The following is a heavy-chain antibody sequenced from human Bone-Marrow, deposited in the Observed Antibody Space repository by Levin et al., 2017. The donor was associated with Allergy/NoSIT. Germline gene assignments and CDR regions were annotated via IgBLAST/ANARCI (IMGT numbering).Heavy chain of an antibody. CDR1: GYKFPDQF. Sequence: ASVKVSCQASGYKFPDQFIHWVRQAPGQGLEWVGWVNPLSGETRYGQRFQGRATMSAVTTTATAYLDSAGLTLSDTALYFCARVGALQRGLSSFGRLTPFLDLWGQGTLIIVS. CDR2: VNPLSGET. D-gene: IGHD3-10*01. V-gene: IGHV1-2*02. J-gene: IGHJ4*01. CDR3: ARVGALQRGLSSFGRLTPFLDL.